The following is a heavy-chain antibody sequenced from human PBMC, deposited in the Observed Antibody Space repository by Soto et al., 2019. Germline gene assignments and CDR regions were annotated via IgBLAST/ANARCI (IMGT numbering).Heavy chain of an antibody. D-gene: IGHD2-15*01. CDR2: IYYSGST. Sequence: SETLSLTCTVSGGSISSSSYYWGWIRQPPGKGLEWIGSIYYSGSTYYNPSLKSRVTISVDASKNQFSLKLSSVTAADTAVYYCVKLEGVPVVAATRNYYYGMDVWGQGTTVTVSS. V-gene: IGHV4-39*01. CDR1: GGSISSSSYY. CDR3: VKLEGVPVVAATRNYYYGMDV. J-gene: IGHJ6*02.